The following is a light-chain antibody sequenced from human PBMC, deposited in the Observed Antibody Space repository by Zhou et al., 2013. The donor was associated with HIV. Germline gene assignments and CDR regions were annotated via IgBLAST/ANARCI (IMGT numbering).Light chain of an antibody. J-gene: IGKJ4*01. Sequence: IQMTQSPSSLSASVGDRVSIACRASQNISNYLHWYQQKPGKAPKLLISAASGLQSGVPSRFSGFGSGIDFTLTISSLQTEDFATYYCQQSYSTPLTFGGGTKVEIK. CDR2: AAS. CDR3: QQSYSTPLT. V-gene: IGKV1-39*01. CDR1: QNISNY.